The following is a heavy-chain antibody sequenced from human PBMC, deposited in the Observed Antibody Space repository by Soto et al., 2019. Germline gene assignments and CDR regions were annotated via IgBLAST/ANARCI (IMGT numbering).Heavy chain of an antibody. D-gene: IGHD5-18*01. Sequence: QVQLVQSGSEVKKPGSSVRVSCKASGGSFSSNPLSWVRLAPGQGLEWMAGFTPLFATVRYAQKFQGRVTITADESTNTANVELASLRSDDTAVYFCARGGRGYSLAPRYYFDYWGQGTLVTVTS. V-gene: IGHV1-69*01. CDR1: GGSFSSNP. CDR2: FTPLFATV. CDR3: ARGGRGYSLAPRYYFDY. J-gene: IGHJ4*02.